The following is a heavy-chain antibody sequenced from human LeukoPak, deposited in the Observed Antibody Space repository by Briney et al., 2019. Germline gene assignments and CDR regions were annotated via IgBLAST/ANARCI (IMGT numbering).Heavy chain of an antibody. J-gene: IGHJ4*02. D-gene: IGHD2-2*01. CDR3: AREGYCDSTSCRQIDY. CDR2: IHYSGST. CDR1: GGSISSSSYY. V-gene: IGHV4-39*07. Sequence: SETLSLTCTVSGGSISSSSYYWGWIRQPPGKGLEWIGSIHYSGSTNYNPSLKSRVTISVDTSKNQFSLKLSSVTAADTAVYYCAREGYCDSTSCRQIDYWGQGTLVTVSS.